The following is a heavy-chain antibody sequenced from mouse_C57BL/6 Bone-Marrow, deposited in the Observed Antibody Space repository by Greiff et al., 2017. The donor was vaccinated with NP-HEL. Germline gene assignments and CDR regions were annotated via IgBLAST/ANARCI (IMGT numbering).Heavy chain of an antibody. J-gene: IGHJ3*01. CDR1: GYSITSGYY. CDR2: ISYDGSN. CDR3: AGWFAY. Sequence: DVKLQESGPGLVKPSQSLSLTCSVTGYSITSGYYWNWIRQFPGNKLEWMGYISYDGSNNYNPSLKNRISITRDTSKNQFFLKLNSVTTEDTATYYCAGWFAYWGQGTLVTVSA. V-gene: IGHV3-6*01.